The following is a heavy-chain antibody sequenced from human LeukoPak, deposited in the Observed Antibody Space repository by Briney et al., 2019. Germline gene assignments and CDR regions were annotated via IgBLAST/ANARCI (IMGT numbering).Heavy chain of an antibody. CDR3: ARGDYSNYMFDP. V-gene: IGHV4-31*03. Sequence: PSETLSLTCTVSSGSISSGCYYWSWIRQHPGKGLEWIGFIYHTGTTHYNPSLKSRITISVDTSDNQFSLRLTSVTAADTAVYYCARGDYSNYMFDPWGQGTLVTVSS. CDR1: SGSISSGCYY. CDR2: IYHTGTT. J-gene: IGHJ5*02. D-gene: IGHD4-11*01.